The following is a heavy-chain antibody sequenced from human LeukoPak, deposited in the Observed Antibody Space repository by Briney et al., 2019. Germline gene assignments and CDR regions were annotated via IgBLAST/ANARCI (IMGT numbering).Heavy chain of an antibody. V-gene: IGHV4-38-2*02. CDR2: IYHSGST. CDR3: ARDQVTWELLRADLFDY. J-gene: IGHJ4*02. Sequence: PSETLSLTCAVSGYSISSGYYWGWIRQPPGKGLEWIGSIYHSGSTYYNPSLKSRVTISVDTSKNQFSLKLSSVTAADTAVYYCARDQVTWELLRADLFDYWGQGALVTVSS. CDR1: GYSISSGYY. D-gene: IGHD1-26*01.